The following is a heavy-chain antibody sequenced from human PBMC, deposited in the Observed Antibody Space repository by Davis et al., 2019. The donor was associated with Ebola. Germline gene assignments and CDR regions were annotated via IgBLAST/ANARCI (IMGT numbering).Heavy chain of an antibody. D-gene: IGHD2-21*02. J-gene: IGHJ4*02. CDR2: IKQDGSEK. CDR3: ARVSGHIVVVTAIPDY. CDR1: GFTFSSYW. Sequence: GGSLRLSCAASGFTFSSYWMSWVRQAPGKGLEWVANIKQDGSEKYYVDSVKGRFTISRDNAKNSLYLQMNSLRAEDTAVYYCARVSGHIVVVTAIPDYWGQGTLVTVSS. V-gene: IGHV3-7*01.